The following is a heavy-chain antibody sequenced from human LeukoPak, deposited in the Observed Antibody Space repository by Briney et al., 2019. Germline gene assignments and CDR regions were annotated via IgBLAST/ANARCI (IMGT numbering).Heavy chain of an antibody. CDR1: GYSFGDYG. D-gene: IGHD5-12*01. Sequence: ASVNVSCKASGYSFGDYGFSWVRQAPGQGLEWLGWISAYNGNRNYAQKVEGRVTMTTDTSTSTAYLELRGLRPGDTAVYYCARDDSGAKVDIDYWGQGTLLIVSS. V-gene: IGHV1-18*01. CDR3: ARDDSGAKVDIDY. J-gene: IGHJ4*02. CDR2: ISAYNGNR.